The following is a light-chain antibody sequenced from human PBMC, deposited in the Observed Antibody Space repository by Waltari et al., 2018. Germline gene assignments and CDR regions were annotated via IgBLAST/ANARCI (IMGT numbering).Light chain of an antibody. CDR1: TSNIGSNN. Sequence: QSVLTQPPSASGPPGPPATIPFSGITSNIGSNNVNWYQQLPGTAPKLLTQSNNQRPAGVPDRFSGSKSGTSASLIISGLQSEDEAEYFCAAWDDSLKAVLFGGGTKLTVL. J-gene: IGLJ2*01. CDR3: AAWDDSLKAVL. CDR2: SNN. V-gene: IGLV1-44*01.